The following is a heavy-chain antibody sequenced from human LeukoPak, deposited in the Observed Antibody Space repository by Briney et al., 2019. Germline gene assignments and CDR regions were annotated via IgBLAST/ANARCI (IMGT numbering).Heavy chain of an antibody. CDR1: GGSMSSYY. D-gene: IGHD3-16*01. CDR3: ARGDYYDGGGRNWFDP. Sequence: SETLSLTCTVSGGSMSSYYWNFIRQPAGKGLEWIGHIHTSWTTYYNPSLKTRVTMSVDTSRNQFSLRLTSVTAADTAVYYCARGDYYDGGGRNWFDPWGQGTLVTVSS. J-gene: IGHJ5*02. CDR2: IHTSWTT. V-gene: IGHV4-4*07.